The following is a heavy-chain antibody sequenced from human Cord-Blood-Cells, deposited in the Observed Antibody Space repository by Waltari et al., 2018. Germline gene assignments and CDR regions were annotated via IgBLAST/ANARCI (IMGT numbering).Heavy chain of an antibody. CDR1: GFPFSSYW. Sequence: EVQLVESGGGLVQPGGSLRLSCAASGFPFSSYWMSWVRQAPGKGLEWVANIKQDGSEKYYVDSVKGRFTISRDNAKNSLYLQMNSLRAEDTAVYYCARDGGGNWNYWGLTWFDPWGQGTLVTVSS. D-gene: IGHD1-7*01. J-gene: IGHJ5*02. V-gene: IGHV3-7*01. CDR2: IKQDGSEK. CDR3: ARDGGGNWNYWGLTWFDP.